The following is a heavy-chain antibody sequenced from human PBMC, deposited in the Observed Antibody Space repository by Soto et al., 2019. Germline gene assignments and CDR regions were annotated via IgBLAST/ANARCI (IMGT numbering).Heavy chain of an antibody. CDR2: ISSSSSYI. D-gene: IGHD6-19*01. J-gene: IGHJ3*02. V-gene: IGHV3-21*01. CDR3: AREGPIAVAGPDAFDI. CDR1: GFTFSSYN. Sequence: GGSLILSCAASGFTFSSYNMDWVRQAPEKGLEWVSSISSSSSYIFYADSVKGRFTISRDNVKNSLYLQMNSLRAEDTAVFFCAREGPIAVAGPDAFDIWGQGTMVTVSS.